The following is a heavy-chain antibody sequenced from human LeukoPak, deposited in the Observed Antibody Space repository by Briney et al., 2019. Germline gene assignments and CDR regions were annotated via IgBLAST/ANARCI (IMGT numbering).Heavy chain of an antibody. Sequence: ASVKVSCKSSGCSVASYGSSWGWQAHGQGHEWMGWISAYNGNTNYAQKLQGRVTMTTDTSTSTAYMELRSLRSDDTAVYYCARDRPTIAATGGDAFDIWGQGTMVTVSS. J-gene: IGHJ3*02. CDR3: ARDRPTIAATGGDAFDI. D-gene: IGHD6-13*01. CDR2: ISAYNGNT. CDR1: GCSVASYG. V-gene: IGHV1-18*01.